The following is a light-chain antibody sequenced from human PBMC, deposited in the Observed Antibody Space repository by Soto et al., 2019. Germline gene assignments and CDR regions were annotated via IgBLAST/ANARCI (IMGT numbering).Light chain of an antibody. CDR3: SSYTSSSTPNWV. V-gene: IGLV2-14*01. CDR2: EVS. CDR1: SSDVGGYNY. J-gene: IGLJ1*01. Sequence: QSVLTQPASVSGSPGQSITISCTGTSSDVGGYNYVSWYQQHPGKAPKLMIYEVSNRPSGVSNRFSGSKSGNTASLTISGLQAEDEADYYCSSYTSSSTPNWVFGTGTKVTVL.